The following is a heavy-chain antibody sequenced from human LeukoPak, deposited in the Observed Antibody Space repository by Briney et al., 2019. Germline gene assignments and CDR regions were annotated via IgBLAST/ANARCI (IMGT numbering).Heavy chain of an antibody. Sequence: PSETLSLTCTVSGVSISSSSYYWGWIRQPPGKGLEWIGSIYYSGSTYYNPSLKSRVTISVDTSKNQFSLKLSSVTAADTAVYYCARGLYYFDYWGQGTLVTVSS. CDR3: ARGLYYFDY. J-gene: IGHJ4*02. CDR1: GVSISSSSYY. V-gene: IGHV4-39*07. CDR2: IYYSGST.